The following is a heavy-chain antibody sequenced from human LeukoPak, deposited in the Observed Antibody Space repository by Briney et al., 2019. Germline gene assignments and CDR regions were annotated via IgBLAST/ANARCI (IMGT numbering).Heavy chain of an antibody. CDR1: GFTFSSYA. CDR3: ARDGAFDI. V-gene: IGHV3-30-3*01. Sequence: GGSLRLSCAASGFTFSSYAMHWVRQAPGKGLEWVAVISYDGSNKYYADSVKGRFTISRDNSKNTLYLQMNSLRAEDTAVYYCARDGAFDIWGQGTMVTVSS. J-gene: IGHJ3*02. CDR2: ISYDGSNK.